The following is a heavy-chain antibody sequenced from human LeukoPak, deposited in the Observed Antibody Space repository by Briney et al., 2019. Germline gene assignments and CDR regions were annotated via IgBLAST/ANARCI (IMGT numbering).Heavy chain of an antibody. J-gene: IGHJ5*02. CDR1: GYSFTGYY. V-gene: IGHV1-2*02. Sequence: ASVKVFCKASGYSFTGYYMHWVRQAPGQGLEWMGWINSNSGGTNYAQKFQGRVTMTRDTSISTAYMELSRLRSDDTAVYYCARVLRGGRWFDPWGQGTLVTVSS. CDR3: ARVLRGGRWFDP. CDR2: INSNSGGT. D-gene: IGHD3-10*01.